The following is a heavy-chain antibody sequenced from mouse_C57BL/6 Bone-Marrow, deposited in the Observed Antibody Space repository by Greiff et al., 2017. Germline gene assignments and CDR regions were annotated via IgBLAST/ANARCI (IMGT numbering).Heavy chain of an antibody. D-gene: IGHD1-1*01. Sequence: VQLQQSGAELVRPGTSVKVSCKASGYAFTNYLIEWVKQRPGQGLEWIGVINPGSGGTNYNEKFKGKATLTADKSSSTAYMQLSSLTSEDSAVYFCAREFPYYYGSSLDYWGQGTTRTVSS. J-gene: IGHJ2*01. CDR2: INPGSGGT. CDR3: AREFPYYYGSSLDY. CDR1: GYAFTNYL. V-gene: IGHV1-54*01.